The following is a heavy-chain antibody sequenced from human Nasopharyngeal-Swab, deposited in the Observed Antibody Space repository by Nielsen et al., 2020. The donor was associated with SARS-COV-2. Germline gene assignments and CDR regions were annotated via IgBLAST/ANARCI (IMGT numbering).Heavy chain of an antibody. V-gene: IGHV1-2*06. CDR3: AKDTGFNGMDV. CDR2: INPNSGGT. J-gene: IGHJ6*02. Sequence: ASVKVSCKASGYTFTGYYVHWVQQAPGQGLEWMGRINPNSGGTDYAQKFQGRVTMTRDTSISTAYMELSRLRSDDTALYYCAKDTGFNGMDVWGQGTTVTVSS. D-gene: IGHD2-8*02. CDR1: GYTFTGYY.